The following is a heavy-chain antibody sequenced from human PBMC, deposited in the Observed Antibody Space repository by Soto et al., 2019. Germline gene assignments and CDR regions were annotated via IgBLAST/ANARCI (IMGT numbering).Heavy chain of an antibody. CDR3: AKGGWYTSSSRSDC. J-gene: IGHJ4*02. V-gene: IGHV3-30*18. CDR2: ISYDGRNQ. CDR1: GFTLSGVD. D-gene: IGHD6-6*01. Sequence: VQLVESGGGVVQPGTSLRLSCSASGFTLSGVDMHWVRQAPGKGLEWVAVISYDGRNQYYADSVKGRFTVSRDSSKSTLDLQMNSLRTEDAAVYYCAKGGWYTSSSRSDCWGQGTLVTVSS.